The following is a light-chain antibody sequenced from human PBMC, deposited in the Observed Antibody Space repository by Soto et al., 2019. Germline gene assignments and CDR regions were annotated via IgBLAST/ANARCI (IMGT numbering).Light chain of an antibody. CDR2: EVS. J-gene: IGLJ1*01. Sequence: QSALTQPPSASGSPGQSGTISCTGTSSDVGGYNYVSWYQQHPGKAPKLMIYEVSKRPSGVPDRFSGSKSGNTASLTVSGLQAEYEADYYCSSYAGSNNYVFGTGTKLTVL. CDR1: SSDVGGYNY. V-gene: IGLV2-8*01. CDR3: SSYAGSNNYV.